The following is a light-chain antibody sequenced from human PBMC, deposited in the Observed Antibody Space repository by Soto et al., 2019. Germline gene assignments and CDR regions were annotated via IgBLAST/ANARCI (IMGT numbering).Light chain of an antibody. V-gene: IGKV1-9*01. CDR3: QQLNSYPPLFT. CDR1: QGISSF. CDR2: TAS. Sequence: DIPLTQSPSFLSASVGDRVTITCRASQGISSFLAWYQQKPGKAPKLLISTASTLQSGVPSRFSGSGSGTEFTLTISSLQPEDFATYYCQQLNSYPPLFTFGPGTKVDIK. J-gene: IGKJ3*01.